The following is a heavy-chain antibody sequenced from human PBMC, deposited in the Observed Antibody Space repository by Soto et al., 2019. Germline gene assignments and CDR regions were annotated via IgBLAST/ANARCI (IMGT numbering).Heavy chain of an antibody. CDR3: ARMHSTGWFGAFDF. D-gene: IGHD6-19*01. V-gene: IGHV1-2*02. CDR1: GYPFTGYY. J-gene: IGHJ3*01. Sequence: ASVKVSCKRSGYPFTGYYLHWVRQAPGQGLEWMGWINPYSGDTKFAEQFQGRVTMTRDTSMSTAFMELSSLRFDDTAIYYCARMHSTGWFGAFDFWGQGTMVIVSS. CDR2: INPYSGDT.